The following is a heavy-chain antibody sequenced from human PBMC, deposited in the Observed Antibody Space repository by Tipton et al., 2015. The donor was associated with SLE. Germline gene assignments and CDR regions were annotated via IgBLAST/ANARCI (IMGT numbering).Heavy chain of an antibody. V-gene: IGHV4-61*01. Sequence: TLSLTCTVSGGSVSSGSYYWNWIRQPPGKGLEWIGYIYYSGSTNYNPSLKSRVTISVDTSKNQFSLKLSSVTAADTAVYYCASLEGYYDFWSGYYAFDIWGQGTMVTVSS. CDR2: IYYSGST. CDR1: GGSVSSGSYY. J-gene: IGHJ3*02. CDR3: ASLEGYYDFWSGYYAFDI. D-gene: IGHD3-3*01.